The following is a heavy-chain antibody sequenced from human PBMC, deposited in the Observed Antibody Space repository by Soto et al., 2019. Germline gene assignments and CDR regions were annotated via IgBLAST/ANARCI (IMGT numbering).Heavy chain of an antibody. D-gene: IGHD3-22*01. V-gene: IGHV1-2*04. Sequence: SVKGSRKAAGYTFSDYYMHWVRQAPRQGLEWMGWINPNSSGTNYAQKFQGWVTMTRDTSISTAYMELSRLRSDDTAVYYCARGPYYYDSSGYHPRDNWFDPWGQGTLVTVSS. CDR2: INPNSSGT. J-gene: IGHJ5*02. CDR1: GYTFSDYY. CDR3: ARGPYYYDSSGYHPRDNWFDP.